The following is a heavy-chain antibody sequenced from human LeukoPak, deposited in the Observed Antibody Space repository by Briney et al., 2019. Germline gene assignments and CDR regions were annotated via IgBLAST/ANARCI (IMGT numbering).Heavy chain of an antibody. CDR1: GFTLSSYS. Sequence: GGSLRLSCAASGFTLSSYSMNWVRQAPGKGLEWVSSISSSSSYIYYADSVKGRFTISRDNAKNSLYLQMNSLRAEDTAVYYCARDRRLQSWEMATIPNAFDIWGQGTMVTVSS. CDR2: ISSSSSYI. V-gene: IGHV3-21*01. J-gene: IGHJ3*02. CDR3: ARDRRLQSWEMATIPNAFDI. D-gene: IGHD5-24*01.